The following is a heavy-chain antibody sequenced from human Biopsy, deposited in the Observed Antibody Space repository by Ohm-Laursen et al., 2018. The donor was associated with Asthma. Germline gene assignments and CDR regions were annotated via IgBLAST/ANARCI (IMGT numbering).Heavy chain of an antibody. CDR1: GGSISGFY. Sequence: SETLSLTCTVSGGSISGFYWSWIRPPPGKGLAWIGYIYYTGTTNYNPSLKSRVSISVDTSKNQFSLKLTSVTAADTAVYYCARDFGGWYYFDNWGQGSLVTVSS. J-gene: IGHJ4*02. CDR2: IYYTGTT. D-gene: IGHD3-3*01. V-gene: IGHV4-59*01. CDR3: ARDFGGWYYFDN.